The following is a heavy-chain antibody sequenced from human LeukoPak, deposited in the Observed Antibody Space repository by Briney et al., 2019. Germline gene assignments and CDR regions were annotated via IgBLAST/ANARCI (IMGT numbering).Heavy chain of an antibody. V-gene: IGHV4-39*01. CDR1: GGSISSGSYY. Sequence: PSETLSLTCTVPGGSISSGSYYWGWIRQPPGKGLECIGSIYYSGSTYYSPSLKSRVTISVDTSKNQFSLKLSSVTAADTAVYYCARSYSSSWYSFDYWGQGTLVTVSS. CDR2: IYYSGST. D-gene: IGHD6-13*01. CDR3: ARSYSSSWYSFDY. J-gene: IGHJ4*02.